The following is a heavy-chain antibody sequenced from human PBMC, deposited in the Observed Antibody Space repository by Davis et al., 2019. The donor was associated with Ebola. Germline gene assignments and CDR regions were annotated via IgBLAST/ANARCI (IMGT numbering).Heavy chain of an antibody. V-gene: IGHV4-34*01. D-gene: IGHD3-22*01. Sequence: SETLSLTCAVYGGSISGYSWTWIRQPPGKGLEWIGDSGSPNYNPSLKSRVTISVDTSKNQCSLKLTSVTAADTAVYYCARHIFSMMVVVLTNWFDPWGQGTLVTVSS. CDR1: GGSISGYS. J-gene: IGHJ5*02. CDR3: ARHIFSMMVVVLTNWFDP. CDR2: SGSP.